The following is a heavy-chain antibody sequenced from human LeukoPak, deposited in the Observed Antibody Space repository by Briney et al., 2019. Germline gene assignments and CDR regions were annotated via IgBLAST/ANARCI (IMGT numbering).Heavy chain of an antibody. CDR1: GYTFTSYD. J-gene: IGHJ4*02. CDR3: ARPGYSGYDLALDY. V-gene: IGHV1-8*03. Sequence: ASVKVSCKASGYTFTSYDINWVRQATGQGLEWMGWMNPNSGNTGYAQKFQGRVTITRNTSISTAYMELSSLRSEDTAVYYCARPGYSGYDLALDYWGQGTLVTVSS. CDR2: MNPNSGNT. D-gene: IGHD5-12*01.